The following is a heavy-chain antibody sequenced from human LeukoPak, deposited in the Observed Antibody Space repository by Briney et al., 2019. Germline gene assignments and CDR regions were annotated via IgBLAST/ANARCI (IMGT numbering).Heavy chain of an antibody. D-gene: IGHD6-19*01. V-gene: IGHV4-4*07. Sequence: SVTLSLTCTVSGGSIRGYYWSWIRQPAGKGLEWIGRFYPGGSTAYNSSLESRVTISGDTSKNHFSLRLDFVTAADTAVYYCARGLGVAARTDDCFDIWGQGTMVTVSS. CDR3: ARGLGVAARTDDCFDI. CDR2: FYPGGST. CDR1: GGSIRGYY. J-gene: IGHJ3*02.